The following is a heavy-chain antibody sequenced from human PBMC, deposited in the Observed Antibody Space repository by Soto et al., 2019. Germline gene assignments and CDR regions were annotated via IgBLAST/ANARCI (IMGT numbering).Heavy chain of an antibody. CDR3: ATVAPCYSYDELDY. CDR2: ISAYNGNT. Sequence: QVQLVQSGAEVKKPGASVKVSCKASGYTFTNYGISWVRQAPGQGLEWMGCISAYNGNTNYPKKLQGRVTMTTDTPTSTAYIDLRSLRSASTAVYYCATVAPCYSYDELDYWCQGTLVTVSS. J-gene: IGHJ4*02. D-gene: IGHD5-18*01. V-gene: IGHV1-18*01. CDR1: GYTFTNYG.